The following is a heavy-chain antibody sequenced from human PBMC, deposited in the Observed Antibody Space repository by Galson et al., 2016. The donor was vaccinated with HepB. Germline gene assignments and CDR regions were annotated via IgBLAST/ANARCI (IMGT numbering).Heavy chain of an antibody. CDR2: INAGKGKT. J-gene: IGHJ4*02. CDR1: GYTFTSHA. Sequence: SVKVSCKASGYTFTSHAMHWVRQAPGQRLEWMGWINAGKGKTKYLQQLQGRVTITSDTSASTAYMELSGLRSEDTAIYYCAREMGGDGTTVDYWGQGTLVTVSS. CDR3: AREMGGDGTTVDY. V-gene: IGHV1-3*01. D-gene: IGHD1-14*01.